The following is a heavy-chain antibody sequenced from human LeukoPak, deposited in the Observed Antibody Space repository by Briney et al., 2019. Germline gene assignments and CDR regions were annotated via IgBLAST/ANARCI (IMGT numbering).Heavy chain of an antibody. CDR2: MNPNSGNT. J-gene: IGHJ4*02. D-gene: IGHD5-24*01. CDR3: ARMARRWLQLRVFDY. V-gene: IGHV1-8*01. CDR1: GYTFTSYD. Sequence: ASVKVSCKASGYTFTSYDINWARQATGQGLEWMGWMNPNSGNTGYAQKLQGRVTMTRNTSISTAYMELSSLRSEDTAVYYCARMARRWLQLRVFDYWGQGTLVTVSS.